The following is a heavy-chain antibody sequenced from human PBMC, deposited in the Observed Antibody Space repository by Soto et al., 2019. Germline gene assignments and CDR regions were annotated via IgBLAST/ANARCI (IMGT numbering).Heavy chain of an antibody. CDR1: GYTFTSYG. D-gene: IGHD6-19*01. CDR2: ISAYNGNT. J-gene: IGHJ4*02. V-gene: IGHV1-18*01. CDR3: ARVVPVAGTADY. Sequence: ASVKVSCKASGYTFTSYGISWVRQAPGQGLEWMGWISAYNGNTNYAQKLQGRVAMTTDTSTSTAYMELRSLRSDDTAVYYCARVVPVAGTADYWGQGTLVTVSS.